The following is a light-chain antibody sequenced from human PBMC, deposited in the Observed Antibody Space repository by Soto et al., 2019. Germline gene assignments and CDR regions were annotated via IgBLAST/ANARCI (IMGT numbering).Light chain of an antibody. J-gene: IGKJ1*01. V-gene: IGKV1-5*03. CDR3: QQYNSYRT. CDR1: QSISSW. CDR2: KAS. Sequence: DIQMTQSPSTLSASVGDRVTITCRASQSISSWLAWYQQKPGKAPKLLIYKASTLESGVPSRFRGSGSGTKFTLTISSLQPDDSATYYCQQYNSYRTFGQGTKVEIK.